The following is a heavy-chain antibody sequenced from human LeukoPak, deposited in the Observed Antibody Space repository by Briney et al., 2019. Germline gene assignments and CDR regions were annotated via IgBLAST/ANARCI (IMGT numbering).Heavy chain of an antibody. CDR3: ARGNYYAMDV. J-gene: IGHJ6*02. V-gene: IGHV3-74*01. CDR1: GFTFSNYW. Sequence: GGSLRLSCVASGFTFSNYWMHWVRQAPGKGLVWVSRINSDGTTTTYADSVKGRFTISRDNAKSTLYLQMNSLRAEDTAVYYCARGNYYAMDVWGQGTTVTVSS. CDR2: INSDGTTT.